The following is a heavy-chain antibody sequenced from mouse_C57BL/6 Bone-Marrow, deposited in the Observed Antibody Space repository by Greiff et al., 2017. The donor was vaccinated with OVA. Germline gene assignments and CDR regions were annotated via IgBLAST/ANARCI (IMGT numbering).Heavy chain of an antibody. J-gene: IGHJ3*01. CDR2: IFPGDGDT. CDR1: GYAFSNYW. V-gene: IGHV1-80*01. D-gene: IGHD2-5*01. CDR3: ARVGAYYSKGWFAY. Sequence: VQLQQSGAELVKPGASVKISCKASGYAFSNYWMNWVKQRPGKGLEWIGQIFPGDGDTNYNGKFKGKATLTADKSSSTAYMELRSLTSEDSAVYYCARVGAYYSKGWFAYWGQGTLVTVSA.